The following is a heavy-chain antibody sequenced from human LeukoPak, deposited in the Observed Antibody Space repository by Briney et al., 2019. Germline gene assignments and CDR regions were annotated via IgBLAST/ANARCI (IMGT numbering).Heavy chain of an antibody. CDR1: GFSLSSYW. Sequence: PGGSLILSCAASGFSLSSYWMSWVRQAPGKGLEWVADIKPDGSEEYYVDSVKGRFTISRDNAKNSVYLQMNSLRAEDTAVYYCARDFSDVRGNIFDSWGQGTLVTVSS. CDR3: ARDFSDVRGNIFDS. J-gene: IGHJ4*02. D-gene: IGHD3-10*02. CDR2: IKPDGSEE. V-gene: IGHV3-7*01.